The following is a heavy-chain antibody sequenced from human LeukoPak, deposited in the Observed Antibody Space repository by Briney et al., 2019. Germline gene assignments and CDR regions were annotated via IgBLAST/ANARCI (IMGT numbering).Heavy chain of an antibody. Sequence: GASVKVSCKASGYTFTGYYMHWVRQAPGQGLEWMGWINPNSGGTNYAQKFQGRVTMTRDTSISTAYMELSRLRSDDTAVYYCARGEGISITIFGVVLDYWGQGTLVTDSS. V-gene: IGHV1-2*02. CDR3: ARGEGISITIFGVVLDY. CDR1: GYTFTGYY. J-gene: IGHJ4*02. CDR2: INPNSGGT. D-gene: IGHD3-3*01.